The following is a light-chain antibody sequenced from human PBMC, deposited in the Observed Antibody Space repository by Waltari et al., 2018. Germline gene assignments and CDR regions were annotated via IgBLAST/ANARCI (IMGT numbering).Light chain of an antibody. CDR3: SSDTSSRTRV. CDR1: SSDVGGYNY. V-gene: IGLV2-14*01. Sequence: QSALTQPASVSGSPGQSITISCTGTSSDVGGYNYVSWYQQHPGKAPKLMIYDVSNRRSGVSNRFAGSKSANTAALTISGLQADDEADYYCSSDTSSRTRVFGGGTKLTVL. J-gene: IGLJ3*02. CDR2: DVS.